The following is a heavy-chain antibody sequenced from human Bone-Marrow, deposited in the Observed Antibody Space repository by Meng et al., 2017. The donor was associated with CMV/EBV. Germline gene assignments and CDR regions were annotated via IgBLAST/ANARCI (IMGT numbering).Heavy chain of an antibody. CDR3: ARVWGGDNWFDP. J-gene: IGHJ5*02. CDR1: GGSISSYY. V-gene: IGHV4-59*01. CDR2: IYYSGST. D-gene: IGHD3-16*01. Sequence: GSLRLSCTVSGGSISSYYWSWIRQPPGKGLEWIGYIYYSGSTNYNPSLKSRVTTSVDTSKNQFYLKLSSVTAADTAVYYCARVWGGDNWFDPWGQGILVTVSS.